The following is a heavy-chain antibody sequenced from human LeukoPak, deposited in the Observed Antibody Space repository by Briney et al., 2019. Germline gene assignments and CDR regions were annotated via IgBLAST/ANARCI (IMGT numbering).Heavy chain of an antibody. CDR1: GFTFTSYA. Sequence: GGSLRRSCAASGFTFTSYAMSWVRQAPGNGLEWVSSISSSRGYIYYADSVKGRFTSSRDNAKNSLYLQMNSLRAEDTAVYYCARDLKGSFDYWGQGTLVTVSS. J-gene: IGHJ4*02. V-gene: IGHV3-21*01. CDR3: ARDLKGSFDY. CDR2: ISSSRGYI.